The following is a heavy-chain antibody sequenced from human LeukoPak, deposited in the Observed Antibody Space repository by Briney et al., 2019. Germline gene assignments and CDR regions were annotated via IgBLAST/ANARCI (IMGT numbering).Heavy chain of an antibody. J-gene: IGHJ4*02. CDR1: GFTFSSYW. V-gene: IGHV3-74*01. CDR2: INSDGSST. Sequence: GGSLRLSCAPSGFTFSSYWMHWVRQAPGKGLVWVSRINSDGSSTSYADSVKGRFTISRDNAKNTLYLQMNSLRAEDTAVYYCARDWSDTIFGVVNDYWGQGTLVTVSS. D-gene: IGHD3-3*01. CDR3: ARDWSDTIFGVVNDY.